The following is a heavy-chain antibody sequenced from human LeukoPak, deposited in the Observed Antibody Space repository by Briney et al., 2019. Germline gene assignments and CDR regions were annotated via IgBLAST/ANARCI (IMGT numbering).Heavy chain of an antibody. D-gene: IGHD2-15*01. J-gene: IGHJ5*02. V-gene: IGHV1-46*01. CDR3: ARTCSGGSCYDNWFDP. CDR2: INPSGGST. CDR1: GYTFTSYY. Sequence: ASVKVSCKASGYTFTSYYMHWVRQAPGQALEWMGIINPSGGSTSYAQKFQGRVTMTRDTSTSTVYMELSSLRSEDTAVYYCARTCSGGSCYDNWFDPWGQGTLVTVSS.